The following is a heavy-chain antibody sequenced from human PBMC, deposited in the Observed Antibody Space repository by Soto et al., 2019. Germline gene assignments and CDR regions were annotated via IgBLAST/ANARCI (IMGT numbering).Heavy chain of an antibody. CDR2: IYYSGST. V-gene: IGHV4-39*01. CDR3: ARQAIAATGRTFDY. D-gene: IGHD6-13*01. Sequence: SETLSLTCTVSGGSISSSNYYWGWIRQPPGKGLEWIGSIYYSGSTYYNPSLNSRVTISVDTSKNQFSLKLSSVTAADSAVYYCARQAIAATGRTFDYWGQGTLVTVSS. CDR1: GGSISSSNYY. J-gene: IGHJ4*02.